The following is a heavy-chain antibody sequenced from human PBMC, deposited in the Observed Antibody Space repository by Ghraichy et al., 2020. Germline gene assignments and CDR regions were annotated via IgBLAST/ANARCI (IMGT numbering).Heavy chain of an antibody. V-gene: IGHV4-34*01. J-gene: IGHJ6*02. CDR3: ARVRAARRGYSYGQDYYYYYGMDV. CDR2: INHSGST. D-gene: IGHD5-18*01. Sequence: SETLSLTCAVYGGSFSGYYLSWIRQPPGKGLEWIGEINHSGSTNYNPSLKSRVTISVDTSKNQFSLKLSSVTAADTAVYYCARVRAARRGYSYGQDYYYYYGMDVWGQGTTVTVSS. CDR1: GGSFSGYY.